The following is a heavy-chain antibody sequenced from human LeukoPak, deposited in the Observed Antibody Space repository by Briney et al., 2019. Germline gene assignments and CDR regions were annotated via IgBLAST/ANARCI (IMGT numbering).Heavy chain of an antibody. CDR2: IYSGGST. V-gene: IGHV3-66*01. D-gene: IGHD2-2*01. Sequence: PGGSLRLSCAASGFTVSSNYMSWVRQAPGKGLEWVSVIYSGGSTYYADSVKGRFTISRDNSKNTLYLQMNSLRAEDTAVYYCARAGSVVVPAATTNWFDPWGQGTLVTVSS. CDR3: ARAGSVVVPAATTNWFDP. J-gene: IGHJ5*02. CDR1: GFTVSSNY.